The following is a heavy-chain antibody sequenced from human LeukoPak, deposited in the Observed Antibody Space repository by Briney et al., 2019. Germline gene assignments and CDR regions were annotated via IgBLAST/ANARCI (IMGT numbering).Heavy chain of an antibody. V-gene: IGHV3-23*01. CDR3: AKDDGPIAVAFLGDY. D-gene: IGHD6-19*01. J-gene: IGHJ4*02. CDR2: ISGSGGST. Sequence: GGSLRLSCAASGFTFSSYAMSWVRQAPGKGLEWVSAISGSGGSTYYADSVKGRFTISRDNSKNTLYLQMNSLGAEDTAVYYCAKDDGPIAVAFLGDYWGQGTLVTVSS. CDR1: GFTFSSYA.